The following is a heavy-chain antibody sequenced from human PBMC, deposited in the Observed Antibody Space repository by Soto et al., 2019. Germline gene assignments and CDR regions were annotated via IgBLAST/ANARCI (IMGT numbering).Heavy chain of an antibody. J-gene: IGHJ4*02. D-gene: IGHD1-26*01. Sequence: SDTLSLTYRVSGAFVCSASYSWACIHHSPGKGLEWMGTIYSSENTYYNPSLLSRVTISVDTSKYEFSLRLSSVTAADTAVYYCAREGFDGSYSSCWGQGTLVT. CDR1: GAFVCSASYS. V-gene: IGHV4-39*02. CDR3: AREGFDGSYSSC. CDR2: IYSSENT.